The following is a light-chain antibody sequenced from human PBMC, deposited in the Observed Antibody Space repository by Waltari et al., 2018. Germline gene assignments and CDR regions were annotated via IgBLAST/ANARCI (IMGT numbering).Light chain of an antibody. V-gene: IGKV3-11*01. Sequence: EIVLTQSPATLSLSPGERATLSCRTSQSVGDYLAWYQQRPGQAPRLLIYDASSRATDIPARFSASGSGTDFTLTISSVEPEGFAIYYCQQRSNWQGLTFGGGTRVEI. CDR2: DAS. J-gene: IGKJ4*01. CDR1: QSVGDY. CDR3: QQRSNWQGLT.